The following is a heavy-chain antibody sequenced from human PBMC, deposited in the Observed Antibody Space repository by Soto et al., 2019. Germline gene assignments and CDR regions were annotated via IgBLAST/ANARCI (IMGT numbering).Heavy chain of an antibody. J-gene: IGHJ6*03. CDR1: GFTVSSNY. CDR3: AKEGYYYYMDV. CDR2: IYSGGNS. Sequence: GGSLRLSCAASGFTVSSNYMSWVRQAPGKGLEWVSVIYSGGNSFYAASVKGRFTISRDNSKNTLFLQMDSLRAEDTAVYYCAKEGYYYYMDVWGKGTTVTVSS. V-gene: IGHV3-66*01.